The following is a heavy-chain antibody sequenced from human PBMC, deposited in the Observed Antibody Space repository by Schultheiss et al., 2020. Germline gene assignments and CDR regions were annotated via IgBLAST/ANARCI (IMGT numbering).Heavy chain of an antibody. CDR2: ISYDGSNK. Sequence: GESLKISCAASGFTFSSYAMHWVRQAPGKGLEWVAVISYDGSNKYYADSVKGRFTISRDNSKNTLFLQMNSLRAEDTAVYYCARSDCGADCKLLVGWGQGTLVTVSS. CDR3: ARSDCGADCKLLVG. V-gene: IGHV3-30-3*01. J-gene: IGHJ4*02. D-gene: IGHD2-21*02. CDR1: GFTFSSYA.